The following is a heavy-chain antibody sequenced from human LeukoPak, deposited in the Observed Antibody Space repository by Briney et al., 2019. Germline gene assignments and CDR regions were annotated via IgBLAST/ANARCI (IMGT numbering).Heavy chain of an antibody. CDR3: ARDGGRLGEYYYFDY. D-gene: IGHD3-16*01. V-gene: IGHV1-69*13. Sequence: ASVKVSCKASGGTFSSYAISWVRQAPGQGLEWMGGIIPIFGTANYAQKFQGRVTITADESTSTAYMELSSLRSEDTAVYYCARDGGRLGEYYYFDYWGQGTLVTVSS. CDR1: GGTFSSYA. J-gene: IGHJ4*02. CDR2: IIPIFGTA.